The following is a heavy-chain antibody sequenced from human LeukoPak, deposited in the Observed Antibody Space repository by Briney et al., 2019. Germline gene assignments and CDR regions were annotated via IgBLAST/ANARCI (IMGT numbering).Heavy chain of an antibody. CDR2: ISGSDATS. CDR1: GFNFASYA. D-gene: IGHD2-2*01. V-gene: IGHV3-23*01. Sequence: GGPLRLSCEVSGFNFASYAMNWVRQAPGKGLEWVSGISGSDATSCYRDSVKGRFTISRGNSKDTLYLHIKSLRAEDTAVYYCAKDISSNCYRGRGVDHWGQGTLVTVSS. CDR3: AKDISSNCYRGRGVDH. J-gene: IGHJ4*02.